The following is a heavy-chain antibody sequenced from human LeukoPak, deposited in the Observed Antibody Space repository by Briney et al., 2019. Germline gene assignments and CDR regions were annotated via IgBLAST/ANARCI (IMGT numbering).Heavy chain of an antibody. J-gene: IGHJ6*03. CDR1: GFYFSTYT. D-gene: IGHD3-3*01. CDR2: ISGTGGPT. V-gene: IGHV3-23*01. Sequence: GGSLRLSCVASGFYFSTYTMTWVRQAPGKGLEWVSAISGTGGPTDYADSVKGRFTSSRDNSKNTLYLQMNSLRAEDTAVYYCARTPTYYDFWSGYSRGYYYYYMDVWGKGTTVTVSS. CDR3: ARTPTYYDFWSGYSRGYYYYYMDV.